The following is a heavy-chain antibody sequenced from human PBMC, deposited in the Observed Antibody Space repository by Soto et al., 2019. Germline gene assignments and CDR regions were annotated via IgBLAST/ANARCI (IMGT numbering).Heavy chain of an antibody. CDR2: INTNSGAT. Sequence: QVQLMQSGAEMKKPGASVKVSCKASGYTFTGYFMHWVRQAPGQGLEWMGWINTNSGATKYAHKFQGRVTMTRDTSISTAYMELSGLTSDYTAVYFCARGGGTILAPLPWGQGTLVTVSS. J-gene: IGHJ5*02. D-gene: IGHD3-3*01. V-gene: IGHV1-2*02. CDR3: ARGGGTILAPLP. CDR1: GYTFTGYF.